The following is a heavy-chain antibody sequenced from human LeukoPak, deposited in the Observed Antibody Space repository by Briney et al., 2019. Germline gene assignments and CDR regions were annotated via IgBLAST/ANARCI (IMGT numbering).Heavy chain of an antibody. Sequence: SETLSLTCTVSGGSISSGDYYWSWIRQPPGKGLEWIGYIYYSGSTYYNPSLKSRVTISVDTSKNQFSLKLSSVTAADTAVYYCASSRGVRGRYFDYWGQGTLVTVSS. V-gene: IGHV4-30-4*02. D-gene: IGHD3-10*01. J-gene: IGHJ4*02. CDR3: ASSRGVRGRYFDY. CDR1: GGSISSGDYY. CDR2: IYYSGST.